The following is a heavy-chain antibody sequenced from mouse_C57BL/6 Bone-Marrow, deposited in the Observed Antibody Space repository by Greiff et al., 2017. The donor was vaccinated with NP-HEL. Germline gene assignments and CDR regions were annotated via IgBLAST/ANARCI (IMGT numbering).Heavy chain of an antibody. CDR1: GYTFTSYW. CDR3: ARETIITTDYFDY. J-gene: IGHJ2*01. Sequence: VQLQQPGAELVKPGASVKLSCKASGYTFTSYWMHWVKQRPGQGLEWIGMIHPNSGSTNYNQKFKGKSTLTVDKSSSTAYMQLSSLTSEDSAVYYCARETIITTDYFDYWGQGTTLTVSS. CDR2: IHPNSGST. D-gene: IGHD1-1*01. V-gene: IGHV1-64*01.